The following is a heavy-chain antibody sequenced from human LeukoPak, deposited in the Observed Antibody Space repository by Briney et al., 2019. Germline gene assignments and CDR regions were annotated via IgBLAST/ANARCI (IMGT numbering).Heavy chain of an antibody. J-gene: IGHJ4*02. Sequence: SQTLSLTCTVSGGSISSGSYYWSWIRQPAGKGLEWIGRIYTSGSTNYNPSLKSRVTISVDTSKNQFSLKLSSVTAADTAVYYCARQGWLRYLTHFDYWGQGTLVTVSS. CDR1: GGSISSGSYY. D-gene: IGHD5-12*01. V-gene: IGHV4-61*02. CDR2: IYTSGST. CDR3: ARQGWLRYLTHFDY.